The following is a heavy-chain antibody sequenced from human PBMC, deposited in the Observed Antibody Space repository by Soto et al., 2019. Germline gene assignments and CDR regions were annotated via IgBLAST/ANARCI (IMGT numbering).Heavy chain of an antibody. CDR2: ISAYNGRT. D-gene: IGHD2-15*01. V-gene: IGHV1-18*01. CDR1: GYTFSSYG. Sequence: ASVKVSCKASGYTFSSYGISWVRQAPGQGLEWMGWISAYNGRTNYAQRLQGRVTMTTDTSTSTAYMELRSLRSDDTAVYYCARTPIVVVVAPTPAAYWGQGTPVTVSS. CDR3: ARTPIVVVVAPTPAAY. J-gene: IGHJ4*02.